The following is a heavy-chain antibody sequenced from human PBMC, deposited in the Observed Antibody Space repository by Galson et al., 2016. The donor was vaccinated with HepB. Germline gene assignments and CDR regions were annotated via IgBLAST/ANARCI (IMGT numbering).Heavy chain of an antibody. V-gene: IGHV2-70*01. CDR2: IDWDDDK. J-gene: IGHJ3*01. D-gene: IGHD1-26*01. CDR1: GFSLNPGGMC. Sequence: PALVKPTQTLTLTCTFPGFSLNPGGMCVSWIRHPPGKALEWLPLIDWDDDKYYRTSLKTRLTISKDTSKNQVVLTMTNMDPVDTATYYCARIRGRVGPYDAFDLWGQGTMVTASS. CDR3: ARIRGRVGPYDAFDL.